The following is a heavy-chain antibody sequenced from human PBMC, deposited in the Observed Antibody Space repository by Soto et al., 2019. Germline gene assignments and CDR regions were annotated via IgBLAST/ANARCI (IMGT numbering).Heavy chain of an antibody. D-gene: IGHD2-15*01. CDR2: IHPSGDT. V-gene: IGHV1-46*01. CDR1: GYKFTTYF. Sequence: ASVKVSCKASGYKFTTYFIHWVRQAPGQGLERMGMIHPSGDTGYAQKFRGRVTMTIDTSTTTAYMELRNLTSEDTAVYFSVRGYCTTSPCSGGFQFWG. CDR3: VRGYCTTSPCSGGFQF. J-gene: IGHJ1*01.